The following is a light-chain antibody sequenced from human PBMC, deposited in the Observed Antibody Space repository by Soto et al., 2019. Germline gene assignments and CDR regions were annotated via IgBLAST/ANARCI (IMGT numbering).Light chain of an antibody. CDR3: QVWDSSSDHYV. CDR1: NIGSKS. J-gene: IGLJ1*01. CDR2: YDS. Sequence: SYELTQPPSVSVAPGKTARITCGGNNIGSKSVHWYQQKPGQAPVLVIDYDSDRPSWIPERFSGSNSGNTATLTISRVEAGDEADYYCQVWDSSSDHYVFGTGTKVTVL. V-gene: IGLV3-21*04.